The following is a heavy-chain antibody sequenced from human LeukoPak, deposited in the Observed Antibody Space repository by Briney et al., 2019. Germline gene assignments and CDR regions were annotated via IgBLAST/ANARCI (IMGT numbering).Heavy chain of an antibody. CDR1: GFTFSSYA. J-gene: IGHJ4*02. D-gene: IGHD3-3*01. V-gene: IGHV3-23*01. CDR3: AKDHWDYDFWEDY. CDR2: ISGSGGST. Sequence: GGSLRLSCAASGFTFSSYAMSWVRQAPGKGLEWVSAISGSGGSTYYADSVKGRFTISRDDSKNTLYLQMNSLRAEDTAVYYCAKDHWDYDFWEDYWGQGTLVTVSS.